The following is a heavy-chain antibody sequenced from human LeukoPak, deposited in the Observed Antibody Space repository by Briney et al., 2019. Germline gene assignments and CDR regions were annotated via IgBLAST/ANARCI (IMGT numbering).Heavy chain of an antibody. CDR2: ISSSGSTI. J-gene: IGHJ4*02. D-gene: IGHD3-22*01. Sequence: PGGSLRLSCAASGFTFSSYEMNWVRQASGKGLEWVSYISSSGSTIYYADSVKGRFTISRDNAKNSLYLQMNSLRAEDTAVYYCASHPRSYYYDSSGNYWGQGTLVTVSS. CDR3: ASHPRSYYYDSSGNY. V-gene: IGHV3-48*03. CDR1: GFTFSSYE.